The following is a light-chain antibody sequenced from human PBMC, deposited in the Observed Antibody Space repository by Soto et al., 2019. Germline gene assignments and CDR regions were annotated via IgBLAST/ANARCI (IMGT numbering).Light chain of an antibody. V-gene: IGLV4-69*01. CDR2: LNSDGSH. J-gene: IGLJ3*02. CDR1: SGHSSYA. CDR3: QTWGTGPWV. Sequence: QLVLTQSPSASASPGASFKLTCTLSSGHSSYAIAWHQQQPEKGPRYLMKLNSDGSHSKGDGIPDRFSGASSGAERYLTISSLQSEEEADYYCQTWGTGPWVFGGGTKVTVL.